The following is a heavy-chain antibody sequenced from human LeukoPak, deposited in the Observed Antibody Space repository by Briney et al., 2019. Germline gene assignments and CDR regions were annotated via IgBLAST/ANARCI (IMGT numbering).Heavy chain of an antibody. Sequence: GASVKVSCKASGYTFISYQMHWVRQAPGQGLEWMGIINPSGGSTSYAQKFQGRVTMTRDTSTSTVYMELSSLRSEDTAVYYCARVSTTVSDAFDIWGQGTMVTVSS. CDR1: GYTFISYQ. J-gene: IGHJ3*02. V-gene: IGHV1-46*01. CDR3: ARVSTTVSDAFDI. CDR2: INPSGGST. D-gene: IGHD4-17*01.